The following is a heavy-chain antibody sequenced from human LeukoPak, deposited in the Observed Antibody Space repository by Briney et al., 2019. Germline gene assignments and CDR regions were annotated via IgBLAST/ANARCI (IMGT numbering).Heavy chain of an antibody. J-gene: IGHJ4*02. CDR2: IYPGDSDT. V-gene: IGHV5-51*01. CDR3: ARHKSADY. CDR1: GYSFTTYW. Sequence: GESLNISCKASGYSFTTYWIGWVRQMPGKGLEWMGIIYPGDSDTRYTPSFQGQVTISADKSISTAYLQWRSLKASDTATYYCARHKSADYWGQGTLVTVSS.